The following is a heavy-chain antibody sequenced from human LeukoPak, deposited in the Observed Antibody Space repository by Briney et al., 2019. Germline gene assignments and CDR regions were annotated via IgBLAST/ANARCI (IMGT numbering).Heavy chain of an antibody. V-gene: IGHV1-69*04. Sequence: SVKVSCKASGGXFSXCAIXXXRXXXGXXXXXXXRIIPILGIATYAQKFQGRVTITADKSTSTAYMELSSLRSEDTAVYYCARVEGSNDYGGNYWGQGTLVTVSS. D-gene: IGHD4-23*01. CDR1: GGXFSXCA. J-gene: IGHJ4*02. CDR3: ARVEGSNDYGGNY. CDR2: IIPILGIA.